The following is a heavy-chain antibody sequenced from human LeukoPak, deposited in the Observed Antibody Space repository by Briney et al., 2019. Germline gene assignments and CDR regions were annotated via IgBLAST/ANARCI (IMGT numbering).Heavy chain of an antibody. J-gene: IGHJ3*02. Sequence: ASVKVSCKVSGYPLTELSMHWVRQAPGKGLEWMGGFDPEDGETIYAQKFQGRVTMTEDTSTDTAYMELSSLRSEDTAVYYCARNMELSGSRATAAFDIWGQGQWSPSLQ. D-gene: IGHD1-26*01. V-gene: IGHV1-24*01. CDR2: FDPEDGET. CDR1: GYPLTELS. CDR3: ARNMELSGSRATAAFDI.